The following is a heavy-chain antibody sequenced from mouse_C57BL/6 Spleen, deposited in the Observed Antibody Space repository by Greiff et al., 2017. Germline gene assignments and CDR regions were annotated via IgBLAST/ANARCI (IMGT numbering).Heavy chain of an antibody. CDR2: INYDGSST. Sequence: EVHLVESEGGLVQPGSSMKLSCTASGFTFSDYYMAWVRQVPEKGLEWVANINYDGSSTYYLDSLKSRFIISRDNAKNILYLQMSSLKSEDTATYYCAREGYGSGYAMDYWGQGTSVTVSS. CDR1: GFTFSDYY. V-gene: IGHV5-16*01. D-gene: IGHD1-1*01. CDR3: AREGYGSGYAMDY. J-gene: IGHJ4*01.